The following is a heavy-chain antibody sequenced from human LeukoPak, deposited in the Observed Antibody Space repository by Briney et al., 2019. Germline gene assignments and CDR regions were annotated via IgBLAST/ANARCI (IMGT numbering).Heavy chain of an antibody. CDR3: ARRNPRPDDFWSGYSDYFDY. J-gene: IGHJ4*02. CDR2: IYYSGST. D-gene: IGHD3-3*01. Sequence: PSETLSLTCTVSGGSISSYYWGWIRQPPGKGLEWIGSIYYSGSTYYNPSLKSRVTISVDTSKSQFSLKLSSVTAADTAVYYCARRNPRPDDFWSGYSDYFDYWGQGTLVTVSS. CDR1: GGSISSYY. V-gene: IGHV4-39*01.